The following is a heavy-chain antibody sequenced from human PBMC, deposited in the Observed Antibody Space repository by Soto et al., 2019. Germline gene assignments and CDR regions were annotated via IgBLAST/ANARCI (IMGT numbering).Heavy chain of an antibody. V-gene: IGHV3-73*01. CDR3: TSQLVELSFPRAFDI. CDR2: IRSKTNSYAT. CDR1: GFTVSGSA. J-gene: IGHJ3*02. D-gene: IGHD3-16*02. Sequence: EVQLVESGGGLVQPGGSLKLSCAASGFTVSGSAVHWVRQASGKGLVWVGRIRSKTNSYATAYAASVKGRFTISRDDSKTTAYLQMNSLKTEDTAVYYCTSQLVELSFPRAFDIWGQGTMVTVSS.